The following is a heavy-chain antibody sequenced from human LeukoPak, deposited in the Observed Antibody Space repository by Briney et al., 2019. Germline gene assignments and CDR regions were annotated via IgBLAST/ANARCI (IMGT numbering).Heavy chain of an antibody. Sequence: GRSLRLSCAASGFTFSSYAMHWVRQAPGKGLEWVAVISYDGSNKYYADSVKGRFTISRDNSKNTLYLQMNSLRAEDTAVYYCARAVDSGWYYDYWGQGTLVTVYS. CDR3: ARAVDSGWYYDY. D-gene: IGHD6-19*01. CDR2: ISYDGSNK. J-gene: IGHJ4*02. V-gene: IGHV3-30*01. CDR1: GFTFSSYA.